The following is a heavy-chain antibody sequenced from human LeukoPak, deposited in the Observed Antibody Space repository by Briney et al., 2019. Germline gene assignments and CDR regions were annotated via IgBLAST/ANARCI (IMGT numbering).Heavy chain of an antibody. J-gene: IGHJ6*02. D-gene: IGHD3-10*01. CDR3: ARVPLRGMVRENYYGMDV. CDR2: IYYSGST. V-gene: IGHV4-39*07. CDR1: GGSISSSSYY. Sequence: SETLSLTCTVSGGSISSSSYYWGWIRQPPGKGLEWIGSIYYSGSTYYNPSLKSRVTISVDTSKNQFSLKLSSVTAADTAVYYCARVPLRGMVRENYYGMDVWGQGTTVTVSS.